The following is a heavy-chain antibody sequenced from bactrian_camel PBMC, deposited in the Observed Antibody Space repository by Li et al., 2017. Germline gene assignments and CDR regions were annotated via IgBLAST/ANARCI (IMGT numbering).Heavy chain of an antibody. CDR3: AAVRYGVTWYPLFRARSADFGY. CDR2: IATGSGNT. J-gene: IGHJ6*01. D-gene: IGHD6*01. V-gene: IGHV3S40*01. Sequence: VQLVESGGGSVRAGGSLRLSCAASGYTSCMYGRSWYRQAPGKEREGVARIATGSGNTYYADSVKGRFTISQDNAKNTVYLQMNSLKPEDTAMYYRAAVRYGVTWYPLFRARSADFGYWGQGTQVTVS. CDR1: GYTSCMYG.